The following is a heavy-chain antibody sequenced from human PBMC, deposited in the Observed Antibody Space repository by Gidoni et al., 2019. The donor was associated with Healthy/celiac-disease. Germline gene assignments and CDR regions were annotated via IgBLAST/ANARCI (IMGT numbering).Heavy chain of an antibody. Sequence: QVQLVQSGAEVKKPGASVKVSCTASGYTFTGYYLHWVRQAPGQGLEWMGWINPNSGGTNYAQKFQGRVTMTRDTSISTAYMELSRLRSDDTAVNYCAREKCKNNWKGSCPARGWFDPWGQGTLVTVSS. CDR1: GYTFTGYY. CDR3: AREKCKNNWKGSCPARGWFDP. J-gene: IGHJ5*02. V-gene: IGHV1-2*02. D-gene: IGHD1-20*01. CDR2: INPNSGGT.